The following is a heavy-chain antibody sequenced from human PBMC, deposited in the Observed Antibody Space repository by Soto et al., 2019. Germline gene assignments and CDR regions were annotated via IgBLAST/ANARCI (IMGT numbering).Heavy chain of an antibody. Sequence: PGGSLRLSCAASGFIFDDSAMHWVRQAPGKGLEWVSGISGSSGSIVYADSVKGRFTIARDNAKNSLYLQMNSLRVEDTAFYYCVRRGEIGAFDIWGQGTMVTVSS. V-gene: IGHV3-9*01. J-gene: IGHJ3*02. CDR2: ISGSSGSI. CDR3: VRRGEIGAFDI. D-gene: IGHD4-17*01. CDR1: GFIFDDSA.